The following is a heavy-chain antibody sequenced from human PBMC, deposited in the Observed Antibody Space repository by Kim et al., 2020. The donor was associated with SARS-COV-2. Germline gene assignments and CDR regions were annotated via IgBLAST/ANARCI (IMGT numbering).Heavy chain of an antibody. D-gene: IGHD6-13*01. Sequence: GWSLRLSCAASGFTFSDVWMSWVRQAPGKGLEWVGRVKSKTDGETTDYAAPVRGRFTVSRDDSKDMLYLQMNSLKTEDTAIYYCTTLISAAGRGYWGQGTLVTVSS. CDR2: VKSKTDGETT. CDR1: GFTFSDVW. CDR3: TTLISAAGRGY. J-gene: IGHJ4*02. V-gene: IGHV3-15*01.